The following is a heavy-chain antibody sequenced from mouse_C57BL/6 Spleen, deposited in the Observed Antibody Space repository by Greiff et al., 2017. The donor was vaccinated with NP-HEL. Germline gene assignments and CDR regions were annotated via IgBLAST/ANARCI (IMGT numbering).Heavy chain of an antibody. D-gene: IGHD1-1*01. Sequence: QVQLQQSGAELVRPGTSVKVSCKASGYAFTNYLIEWVKQRPGQGLEWIGVINPGSGGTNYNEKFKGKATLTADKSSSTAYMQLSSLTSEDSAVYFCAREDYYYASKVFAYWGQGTLVTVSA. CDR1: GYAFTNYL. V-gene: IGHV1-54*01. CDR3: AREDYYYASKVFAY. J-gene: IGHJ3*01. CDR2: INPGSGGT.